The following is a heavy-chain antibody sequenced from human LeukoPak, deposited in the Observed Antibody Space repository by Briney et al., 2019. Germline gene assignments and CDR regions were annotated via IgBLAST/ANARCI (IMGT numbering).Heavy chain of an antibody. J-gene: IGHJ4*02. CDR3: AKATGYLL. D-gene: IGHD1-14*01. Sequence: GGSLRLSCAASGFTFSSYAMSWVRQAPGKGLEWVSTISNSDYSTYYADSVKGRFTISRANSENTLYLQMNNLRAEDTAVYYCAKATGYLLWGQGTLVTVSS. CDR2: ISNSDYST. CDR1: GFTFSSYA. V-gene: IGHV3-23*01.